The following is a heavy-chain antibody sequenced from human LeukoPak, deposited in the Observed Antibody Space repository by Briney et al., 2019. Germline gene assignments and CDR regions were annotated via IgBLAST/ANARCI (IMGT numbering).Heavy chain of an antibody. D-gene: IGHD6-6*01. Sequence: PGGSLRLSCAASGFTFSSYGMHWVRQAPGKGLEWVAFIRYDGSNKYYADSVKGRFTISRDNFKNTLYLQMNSLRAEDTAVYYCAKDPRFARPRDYWGQGTLVTVSS. CDR3: AKDPRFARPRDY. CDR1: GFTFSSYG. J-gene: IGHJ4*02. CDR2: IRYDGSNK. V-gene: IGHV3-30*02.